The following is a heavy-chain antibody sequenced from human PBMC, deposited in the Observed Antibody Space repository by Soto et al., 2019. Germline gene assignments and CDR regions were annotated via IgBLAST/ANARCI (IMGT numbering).Heavy chain of an antibody. J-gene: IGHJ6*02. V-gene: IGHV4-38-2*01. CDR2: IYHSGST. CDR3: ARAFGELISYYYYYGMDG. Sequence: SETLSLTCAVSGYSISSGYYWGWIRQPPGKGLEWIGSIYHSGSTYYSPSLKSRVTISVDTSKNQFSLKLSSVTAADTAVYYCARAFGELISYYYYYGMDGWGQGTTVTVSS. D-gene: IGHD3-10*01. CDR1: GYSISSGYY.